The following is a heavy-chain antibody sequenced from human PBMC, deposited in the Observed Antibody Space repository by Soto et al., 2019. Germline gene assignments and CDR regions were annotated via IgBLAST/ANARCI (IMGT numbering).Heavy chain of an antibody. CDR3: ARDGNYYDILTGYYRPRDNWFDP. V-gene: IGHV3-21*01. CDR1: GFTFSSYS. J-gene: IGHJ5*02. CDR2: ISSSSSYI. D-gene: IGHD3-9*01. Sequence: SGGSLRLSCAASGFTFSSYSMNWVRQAPGKGLEWVSSISSSSSYIYYADSVKGRFTISRDNAKNSLYLQMNSLRAEDTAVYYCARDGNYYDILTGYYRPRDNWFDPWGQGTLVTVSS.